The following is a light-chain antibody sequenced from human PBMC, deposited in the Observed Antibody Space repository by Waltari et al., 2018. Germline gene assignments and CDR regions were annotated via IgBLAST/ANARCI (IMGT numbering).Light chain of an antibody. J-gene: IGKJ2*01. CDR2: DAS. V-gene: IGKV1D-13*01. Sequence: AIQLIQSPSSLSASVGDRVTRSCRASQGISSGLAWYQQKAAKAPRLLIYDASSLAGGVPSRFSGSGAGTDFTLTISSLQPEDFATYYCQQFNNYLYTFGQGTTLEI. CDR3: QQFNNYLYT. CDR1: QGISSG.